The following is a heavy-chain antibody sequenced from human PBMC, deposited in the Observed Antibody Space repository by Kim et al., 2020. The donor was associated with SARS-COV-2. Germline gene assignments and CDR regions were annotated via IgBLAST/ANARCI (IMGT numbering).Heavy chain of an antibody. D-gene: IGHD3-3*01. J-gene: IGHJ3*02. Sequence: GGSLRLSCAASGFTFSSYAMHWVRQAPGKGLEWVAVISYDGSNKYYADSVKGRFTISRDNSKNTLYLQMNSLRAEDTAVYYCARELRFLEWLLHDAFDI. CDR1: GFTFSSYA. V-gene: IGHV3-30-3*01. CDR3: ARELRFLEWLLHDAFDI. CDR2: ISYDGSNK.